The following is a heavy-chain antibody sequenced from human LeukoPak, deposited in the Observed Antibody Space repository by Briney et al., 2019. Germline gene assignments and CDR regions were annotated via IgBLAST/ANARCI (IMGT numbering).Heavy chain of an antibody. CDR3: ARDSSSWYRTHNRSYYYGMDV. CDR2: IYYSGRT. D-gene: IGHD6-13*01. CDR1: GGSISDYY. V-gene: IGHV4-59*01. Sequence: SETLSLTCTVSGGSISDYYWNWMRQPPGKGLEWIGYIYYSGRTNYNPSLKSRVTISVDTSKNQFSLKLSSVTAADTAVYYCARDSSSWYRTHNRSYYYGMDVWGQGITVTVSS. J-gene: IGHJ6*02.